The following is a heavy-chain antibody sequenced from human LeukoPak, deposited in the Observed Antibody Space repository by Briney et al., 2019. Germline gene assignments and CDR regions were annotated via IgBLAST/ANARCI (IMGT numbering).Heavy chain of an antibody. CDR2: INQDESDK. CDR3: ARPLKVTTGSSDAFDI. CDR1: GFTFSSFW. Sequence: PGGSLRLSCVASGFTFSSFWMSWVRQAPGKGLEWVGWINQDESDKQYVDSVKGRFTISRDNAKNSIYLQMNSLRAEDTAVYYCARPLKVTTGSSDAFDIWGQGTMVTVSS. J-gene: IGHJ3*02. V-gene: IGHV3-7*01. D-gene: IGHD4-11*01.